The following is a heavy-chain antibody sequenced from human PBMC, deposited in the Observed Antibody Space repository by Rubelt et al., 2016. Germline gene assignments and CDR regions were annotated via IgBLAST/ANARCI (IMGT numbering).Heavy chain of an antibody. CDR2: INPSESRI. V-gene: IGHV1-46*02. CDR3: ARYSEQLVL. CDR1: AYTFKTYY. Sequence: QVQLVQSGAEVRKPGASVRLSCQASAYTFKTYYIHWVRQAPGHGLEWMGIINPSESRIANTQKFEGRLTLTSDTSTRTVYMELSSLRSEDTAVYYCARYSEQLVLWGQGTLVTVSS. J-gene: IGHJ1*01. D-gene: IGHD6-6*01.